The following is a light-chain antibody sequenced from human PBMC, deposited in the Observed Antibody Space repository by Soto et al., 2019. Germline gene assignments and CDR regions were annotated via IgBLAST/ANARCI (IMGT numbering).Light chain of an antibody. CDR2: EVT. CDR1: SSDVGDNY. CDR3: IAYAGSNTFV. Sequence: QSALAQPPSASGSPGQAVTISCTGTSSDVGDNYGSWYQQHLGKAPKLIIYEVTLRPSGVPDRFSGSKSGNTASLTVSGLQAEDEADYYCIAYAGSNTFVFGTGTKVTVL. J-gene: IGLJ1*01. V-gene: IGLV2-8*01.